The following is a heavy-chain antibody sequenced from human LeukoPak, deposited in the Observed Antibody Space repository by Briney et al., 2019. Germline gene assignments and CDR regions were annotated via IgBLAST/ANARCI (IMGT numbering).Heavy chain of an antibody. J-gene: IGHJ4*02. CDR2: ISAYNGNT. CDR1: GYTFTSYG. V-gene: IGHV1-18*01. Sequence: ASVKVSCKASGYTFTSYGISWVRQAPGQGLEWMGWISAYNGNTNYAQKFQGRVTMTRDTSTSTVYMELSSLRSEDTAVYYCASSWRGYSYGSFWGQGTLVTVSS. D-gene: IGHD5-18*01. CDR3: ASSWRGYSYGSF.